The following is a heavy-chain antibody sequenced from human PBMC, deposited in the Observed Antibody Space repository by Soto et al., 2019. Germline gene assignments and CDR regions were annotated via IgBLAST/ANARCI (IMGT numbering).Heavy chain of an antibody. CDR1: GYTFTSYG. Sequence: QVQLVQSGAEVKKPGASVKVSCKASGYTFTSYGISWVRQAPGQGLEWMGGISDYNGNTNYAQKLQGRVTMTTDTSTSTAYMELRSLRSDDTAVYYCAREGVIVVFQGYYYYGMDVWGQGTTVTVSS. CDR2: ISDYNGNT. J-gene: IGHJ6*02. D-gene: IGHD2-2*01. V-gene: IGHV1-18*01. CDR3: AREGVIVVFQGYYYYGMDV.